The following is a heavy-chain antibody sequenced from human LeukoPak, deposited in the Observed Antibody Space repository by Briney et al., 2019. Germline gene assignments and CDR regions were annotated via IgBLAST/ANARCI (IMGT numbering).Heavy chain of an antibody. CDR2: ISYDGSTK. Sequence: QPGGSLRLSCAASGFTFSSYAMHWVRQAPGKGLEWVAVISYDGSTKYYADSVKGRFTISRDNSKNTLYLQMNSLRAEDTAVYYCAKLSSSGWYYFDYWGQGTLVTVSS. D-gene: IGHD6-19*01. V-gene: IGHV3-30-3*02. CDR3: AKLSSSGWYYFDY. CDR1: GFTFSSYA. J-gene: IGHJ4*02.